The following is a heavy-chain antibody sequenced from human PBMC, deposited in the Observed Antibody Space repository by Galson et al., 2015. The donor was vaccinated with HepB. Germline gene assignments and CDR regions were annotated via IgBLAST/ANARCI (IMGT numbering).Heavy chain of an antibody. CDR1: GFTFSSYW. CDR2: IKQDGSEK. V-gene: IGHV3-7*03. D-gene: IGHD2/OR15-2a*01. CDR3: ARVKENRGGYYYYYGMDV. Sequence: SLRLSCAASGFTFSSYWMSWVRQAPGKGLEWVANIKQDGSEKYYVDSVKGRFTISRDNAKNSLYLQMNSLRAEDTAVYYCARVKENRGGYYYYYGMDVWGQGTTVTVSS. J-gene: IGHJ6*02.